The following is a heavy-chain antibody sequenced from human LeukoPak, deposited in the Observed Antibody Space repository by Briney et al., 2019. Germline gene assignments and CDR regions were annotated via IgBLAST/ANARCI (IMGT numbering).Heavy chain of an antibody. CDR1: GGSISSSSYY. CDR2: IYYSGST. J-gene: IGHJ4*02. Sequence: PSETLSLTCTVSGGSISSSSYYWGWIRQPPGKGLEWIGSIYYSGSTYYNPSLKSQVTISVDTSKNQFSLKLSSVTAADTAVYYCARQVGYDFWSGYYTGSFDYWGQGTLVTVSS. V-gene: IGHV4-39*01. D-gene: IGHD3-3*01. CDR3: ARQVGYDFWSGYYTGSFDY.